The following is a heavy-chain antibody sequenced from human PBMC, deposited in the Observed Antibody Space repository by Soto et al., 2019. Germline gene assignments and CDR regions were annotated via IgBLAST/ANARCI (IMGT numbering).Heavy chain of an antibody. V-gene: IGHV1-3*01. Sequence: ASVQVACKASGYSFTSYAMHWVRQVPGQRLEWMGWINAGNGNTKYSQKFQGRVTITRDTSASTAYMELSSLRSEDTAVYYCASFGYNWNDGLYYYGMDVWGQGTTVTVSS. D-gene: IGHD1-1*01. CDR2: INAGNGNT. CDR1: GYSFTSYA. J-gene: IGHJ6*02. CDR3: ASFGYNWNDGLYYYGMDV.